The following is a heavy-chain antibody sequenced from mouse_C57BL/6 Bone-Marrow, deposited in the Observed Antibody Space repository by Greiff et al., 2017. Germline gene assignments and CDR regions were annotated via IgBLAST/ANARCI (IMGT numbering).Heavy chain of an antibody. D-gene: IGHD2-4*01. V-gene: IGHV3-6*01. CDR3: ARVGDYDGWYFDV. CDR2: ISYDGSN. J-gene: IGHJ1*03. CDR1: GYSITSGYY. Sequence: EVQLVESGPGLVKPSQSLSLTCSVTGYSITSGYYWNWIRQFPGNKLEWMGYISYDGSNNYNPSLKNRISITRDTSKNQFFLKLNSVTTEDTATYYCARVGDYDGWYFDVWGTGTTVTVSS.